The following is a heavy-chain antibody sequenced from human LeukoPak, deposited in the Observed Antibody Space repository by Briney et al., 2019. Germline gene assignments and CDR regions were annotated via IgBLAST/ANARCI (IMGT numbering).Heavy chain of an antibody. D-gene: IGHD2-15*01. CDR2: INHSGST. J-gene: IGHJ4*02. CDR1: GDSISSFY. V-gene: IGHV4-34*01. CDR3: ARAQWSFLDY. Sequence: SETLSLTCTVSGDSISSFYWSWIRQPPGKGLEWIGEINHSGSTNYNPSLKSRVTISVDTSKNQFSLKLSSVTAADTAVYYCARAQWSFLDYWGQGTLVTVSS.